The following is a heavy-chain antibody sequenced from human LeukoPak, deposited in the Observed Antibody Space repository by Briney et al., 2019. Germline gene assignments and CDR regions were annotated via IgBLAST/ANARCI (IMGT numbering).Heavy chain of an antibody. D-gene: IGHD7-27*01. J-gene: IGHJ4*02. Sequence: GGSLRLSCAASGFTFSTYTMYWVRHPPGKRLEWVSIIGNNGGGIHYADSVRGRFTISRDNSKNALYLQMNSLRVGDTAVYYCAIDPNWGTHSWGQGVLVTVSS. CDR2: IGNNGGGI. V-gene: IGHV3-23*01. CDR3: AIDPNWGTHS. CDR1: GFTFSTYT.